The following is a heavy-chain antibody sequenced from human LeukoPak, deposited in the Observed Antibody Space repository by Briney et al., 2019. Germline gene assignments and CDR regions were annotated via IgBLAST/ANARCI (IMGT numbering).Heavy chain of an antibody. CDR3: ARGYDTSGYYPFY. CDR1: GFTVSSNF. J-gene: IGHJ4*02. Sequence: GGSLRLSCAASGFTVSSNFMNWVRQTPGKGLEWVSVIYRGGSTYYADSVKGRFTISRDSSKNTVYLQLNSVRAEDTAVYYCARGYDTSGYYPFYWGQGTLVTVSS. CDR2: IYRGGST. V-gene: IGHV3-66*02. D-gene: IGHD3-22*01.